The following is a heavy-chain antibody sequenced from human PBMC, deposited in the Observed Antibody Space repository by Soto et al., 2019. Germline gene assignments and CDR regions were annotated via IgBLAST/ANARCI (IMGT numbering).Heavy chain of an antibody. Sequence: SRSLTWALAGNSVSSNSAAWNWIRHSPSRGLEWLGRTYYRYKWYNDYVVSVKSRITINPDTSKNQFSLQPKSVTPEDPAVXYCASEGAQYSSSWFNYWGQGTLVTVSS. V-gene: IGHV6-1*01. J-gene: IGHJ4*02. CDR2: TYYRYKWYN. D-gene: IGHD6-13*01. CDR3: ASEGAQYSSSWFNY. CDR1: GNSVSSNSAA.